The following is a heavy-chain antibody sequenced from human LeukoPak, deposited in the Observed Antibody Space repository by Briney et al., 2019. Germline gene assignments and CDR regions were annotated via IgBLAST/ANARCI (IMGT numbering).Heavy chain of an antibody. CDR2: ISWNGGST. CDR1: GFTGYG. Sequence: GGSLRLSCAASGFTGYGMSWVRQAPGKGLEWVSGISWNGGSTGYADSVKGRFTISRDSAKNYLYLQMTSLRVEDTAFYYCARDTISSWASDYWGQGTLVTVSS. V-gene: IGHV3-20*04. D-gene: IGHD6-13*01. CDR3: ARDTISSWASDY. J-gene: IGHJ4*02.